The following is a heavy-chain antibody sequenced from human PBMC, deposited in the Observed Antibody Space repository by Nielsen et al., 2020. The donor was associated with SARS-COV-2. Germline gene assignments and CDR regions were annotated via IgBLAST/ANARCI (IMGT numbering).Heavy chain of an antibody. CDR2: IGWNAGIR. V-gene: IGHV3-9*01. CDR1: GFTFDDYA. CDR3: AKDMGGRDRVY. D-gene: IGHD3-16*01. Sequence: SLKISCAASGFTFDDYAMHWVRQAPGKGLEWVSGIGWNAGIRGYADSVKGRFSISRDNAKNSLYLQMNSLRAEDTALYYCAKDMGGRDRVYWGQGALVTVSS. J-gene: IGHJ4*02.